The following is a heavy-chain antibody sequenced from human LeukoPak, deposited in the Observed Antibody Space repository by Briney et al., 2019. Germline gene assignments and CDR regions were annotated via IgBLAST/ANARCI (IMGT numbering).Heavy chain of an antibody. J-gene: IGHJ6*03. CDR1: GFIFSSYG. CDR2: IKQDGSET. CDR3: AREGFYYYMDV. Sequence: PGGSLRLSCAASGFIFSSYGMHWVRQAPGKGLEWVANIKQDGSETYSVDSVKGRFTISRDNAKNSLYLQMTSLRAEDTAVYYCAREGFYYYMDVWGKGTTVTVSS. V-gene: IGHV3-7*01.